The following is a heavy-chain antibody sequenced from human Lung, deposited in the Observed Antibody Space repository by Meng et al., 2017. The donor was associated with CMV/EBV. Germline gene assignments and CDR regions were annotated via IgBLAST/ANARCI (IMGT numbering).Heavy chain of an antibody. D-gene: IGHD3-10*01. CDR3: ARDTLTMARGVWVY. V-gene: IGHV3-21*01. Sequence: GESXKISCAASGFTFSSYSMNWVRQAPGKGLEWVSSISSSSSYIYYADSVKGRFTISRDNAKNSLYLQMNSLRAEDTAVYYCARDTLTMARGVWVYWGQGTLVTVSS. CDR2: ISSSSSYI. J-gene: IGHJ4*02. CDR1: GFTFSSYS.